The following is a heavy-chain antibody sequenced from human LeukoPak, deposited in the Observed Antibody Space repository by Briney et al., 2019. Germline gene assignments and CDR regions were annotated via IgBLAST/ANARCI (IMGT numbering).Heavy chain of an antibody. CDR1: GFTFSSYA. J-gene: IGHJ4*02. D-gene: IGHD1-26*01. V-gene: IGHV3-48*02. CDR3: ARDRGVWVVVGATDY. Sequence: GGSLRLSCAASGFTFSSYAMSPVRQAPGKRLARASYISSSSSTIYYADSVKGRFTISRDNAKNSLYLQMNSLRDEDTAVYYCARDRGVWVVVGATDYWGQGTLVTVSS. CDR2: ISSSSSTI.